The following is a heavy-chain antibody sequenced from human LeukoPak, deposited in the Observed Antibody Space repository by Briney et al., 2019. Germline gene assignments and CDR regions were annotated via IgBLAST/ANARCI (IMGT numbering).Heavy chain of an antibody. V-gene: IGHV3-21*01. D-gene: IGHD2-2*01. J-gene: IGHJ3*01. CDR3: ARGGIPAIQSVAFDL. Sequence: GGSLRLSCAAFGFTFSSYDMNWVRQAPGKGLEWVSSLTTNSRYIYYADSVKGRFTISRDNAKNSLYLEMNSLRAEDTVVYYCARGGIPAIQSVAFDLWGKGTMFTVS. CDR1: GFTFSSYD. CDR2: LTTNSRYI.